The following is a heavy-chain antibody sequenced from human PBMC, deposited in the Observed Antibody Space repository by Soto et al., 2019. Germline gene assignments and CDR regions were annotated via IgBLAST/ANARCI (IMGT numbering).Heavy chain of an antibody. D-gene: IGHD4-17*01. V-gene: IGHV3-23*01. CDR3: AKESMPEHYGDSRSDY. J-gene: IGHJ4*02. Sequence: EVQLLESGGALVQPGGSLRLSCVASGFSFRNYALSWVRQAPGKGLEWVSTFSAGGRAYYADTVKGRFTIARDSSQYTVHLQLSILRPEDTAVYFCAKESMPEHYGDSRSDYWGQGTRVTVSS. CDR1: GFSFRNYA. CDR2: FSAGGRA.